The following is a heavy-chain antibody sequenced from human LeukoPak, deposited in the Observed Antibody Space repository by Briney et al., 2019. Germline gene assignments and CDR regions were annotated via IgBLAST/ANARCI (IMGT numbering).Heavy chain of an antibody. CDR2: INPNSGGT. D-gene: IGHD5-24*01. CDR1: GYTFTGYY. V-gene: IGHV1-2*04. J-gene: IGHJ6*02. Sequence: ASVKVSCKASGYTFTGYYMHWVRQAPGQGLEWMGWINPNSGGTNYAQKFQGWVTMTRDTSISTAYMELSRLRSDDTAVYYCAKGSRDGYNYYYYGMDVWGQGTTVTVSS. CDR3: AKGSRDGYNYYYYGMDV.